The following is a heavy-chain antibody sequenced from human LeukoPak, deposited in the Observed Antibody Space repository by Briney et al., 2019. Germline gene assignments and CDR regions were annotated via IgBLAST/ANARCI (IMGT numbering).Heavy chain of an antibody. CDR2: IYYSGST. V-gene: IGHV4-39*07. CDR1: GGSISSSSYY. D-gene: IGHD3-3*01. CDR3: ARWPTYYDFWSGAGDAFDI. J-gene: IGHJ3*02. Sequence: SETLSLTCTVSGGSISSSSYYWGWIRQPPGKGLEWIGSIYYSGSTYYNPSLKSRVTISVDTSKNQFSLKLSSVTAADTAVYYCARWPTYYDFWSGAGDAFDIWGQGTMVTVSS.